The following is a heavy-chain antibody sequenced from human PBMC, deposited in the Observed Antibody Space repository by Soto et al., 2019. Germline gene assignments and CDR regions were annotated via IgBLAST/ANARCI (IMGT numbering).Heavy chain of an antibody. J-gene: IGHJ5*02. D-gene: IGHD1-1*01. CDR3: ARDWYGTGTNWLDP. CDR1: GFTFSSYG. V-gene: IGHV3-33*01. CDR2: IWYDGSNK. Sequence: PGGSLRLSCAASGFTFSSYGMHWVRQAPGRGLEWVAVIWYDGSNKYYADSVKGRFTISRDNSKNTLYLQMNSLRAEDTAVYYCARDWYGTGTNWLDPWGQGTLVTRSS.